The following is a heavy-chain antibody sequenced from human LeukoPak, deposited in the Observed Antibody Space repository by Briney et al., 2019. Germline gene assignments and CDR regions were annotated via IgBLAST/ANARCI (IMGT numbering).Heavy chain of an antibody. CDR2: ISSSGSTI. CDR3: AREASFNRFDP. D-gene: IGHD3-10*01. J-gene: IGHJ5*02. V-gene: IGHV3-11*01. Sequence: PGGSLRLSCAASGFTFSDYYMSWIRQAPGKGLEGVSYISSSGSTIYYADSVKGRFTISRDNAKNSLYLQVNSLRAEDTAVYYCAREASFNRFDPWGQGTLVTVSS. CDR1: GFTFSDYY.